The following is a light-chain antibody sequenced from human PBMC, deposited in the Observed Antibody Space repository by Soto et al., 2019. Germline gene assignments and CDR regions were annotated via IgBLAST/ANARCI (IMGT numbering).Light chain of an antibody. CDR2: RTS. J-gene: IGKJ1*01. Sequence: EVVLTQSPGTLSLSPGERATLSCRASESVSSSFLTWYQQKPGHAPRLLIYRTSNRVTGIPDRFSGSGSGTDFTLTISRLEPEDFAVYFCQHYGNSLWTFGQGTKVEIK. V-gene: IGKV3-20*01. CDR3: QHYGNSLWT. CDR1: ESVSSSF.